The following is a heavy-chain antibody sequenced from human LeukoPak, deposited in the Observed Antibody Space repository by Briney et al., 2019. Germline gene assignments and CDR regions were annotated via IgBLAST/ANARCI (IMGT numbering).Heavy chain of an antibody. J-gene: IGHJ4*02. Sequence: ASVKVSCTSSGYTFTGYYMHGVRQAPGQGLEWMGWINPNSGGTNYAQKFQGRVTMTTDTSTSTASMELRSLTSDDTAVYYCVRDENYGIYINFDFWGQGTLVSVCS. CDR1: GYTFTGYY. CDR2: INPNSGGT. CDR3: VRDENYGIYINFDF. D-gene: IGHD4-17*01. V-gene: IGHV1-2*02.